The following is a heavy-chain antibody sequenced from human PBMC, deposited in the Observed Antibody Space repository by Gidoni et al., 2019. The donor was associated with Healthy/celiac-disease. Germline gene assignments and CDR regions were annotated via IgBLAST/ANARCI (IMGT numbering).Heavy chain of an antibody. J-gene: IGHJ3*02. D-gene: IGHD5-18*01. Sequence: EVQLLESGGGLVQPGGSLRLSCAASGFTFSSYAMSWVRQAPGKGLEWVSAISGSGGSTYYADSVKGRFTISRDNSKNTLYLQMNSLRAEDTAVYYCAKGFRRLADTAMVTAFDIWGQGTMVTVSS. CDR1: GFTFSSYA. CDR2: ISGSGGST. V-gene: IGHV3-23*01. CDR3: AKGFRRLADTAMVTAFDI.